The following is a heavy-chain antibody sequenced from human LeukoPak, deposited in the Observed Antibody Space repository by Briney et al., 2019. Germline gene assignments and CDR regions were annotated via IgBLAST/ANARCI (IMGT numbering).Heavy chain of an antibody. D-gene: IGHD2-15*01. CDR3: ARVGWSGGSDPVAFDI. J-gene: IGHJ3*02. CDR1: GGSISTYY. Sequence: PSETLSLTCTVSGGSISTYYWSSVRQPAGRGLEWIERIHRSGSTNYNPSLNSQVTISVDTSRNQFSLNLNSVTAAGTAVYYCARVGWSGGSDPVAFDIWGEGTMVSLSS. CDR2: IHRSGST. V-gene: IGHV4-4*07.